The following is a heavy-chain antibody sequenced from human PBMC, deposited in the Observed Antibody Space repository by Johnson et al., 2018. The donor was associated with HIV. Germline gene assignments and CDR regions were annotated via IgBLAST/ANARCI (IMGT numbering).Heavy chain of an antibody. V-gene: IGHV3-66*01. CDR3: AAYYDSSGYPRFGDAFDI. D-gene: IGHD3-22*01. Sequence: VQLVESGGGLVKPGGSLRLSCAASRFTFSDYYMSWIRQTPGKGLEWVSVIYSGGRTYYADSVKGRFTISRDNSKNTLHLQMNSLRAEDTALYYCAAYYDSSGYPRFGDAFDIWGHGTMVTVSS. CDR2: IYSGGRT. J-gene: IGHJ3*02. CDR1: RFTFSDYY.